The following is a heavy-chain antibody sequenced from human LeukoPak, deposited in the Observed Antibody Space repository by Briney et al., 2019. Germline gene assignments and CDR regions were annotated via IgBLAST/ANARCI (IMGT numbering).Heavy chain of an antibody. Sequence: GRSLRLSCAAPGFTFSSYGMHWVRQAPGKGLEWVAVIWYDGSNKYYADSVKGRFTISRDNSKNTLYLQMNSLRAEDTAVYYCAGSFGELLDYWGQGTLVTVSS. CDR2: IWYDGSNK. D-gene: IGHD3-10*01. CDR1: GFTFSSYG. V-gene: IGHV3-33*01. J-gene: IGHJ4*02. CDR3: AGSFGELLDY.